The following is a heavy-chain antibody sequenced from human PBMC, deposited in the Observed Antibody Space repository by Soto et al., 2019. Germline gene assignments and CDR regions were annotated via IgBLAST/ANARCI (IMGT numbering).Heavy chain of an antibody. Sequence: QVQLQESGPGLVKPSQTLSLTCTVSGGSISSGDYYWSWIRQPPGKGLAWIGYIYYSGSTYYNPSLNSRVTISVDTSKNQFSLKLSSVTAADTAVYYCARVVIAAADPFDYWGQGTLVTVSS. D-gene: IGHD6-13*01. CDR2: IYYSGST. CDR1: GGSISSGDYY. V-gene: IGHV4-30-4*01. CDR3: ARVVIAAADPFDY. J-gene: IGHJ4*02.